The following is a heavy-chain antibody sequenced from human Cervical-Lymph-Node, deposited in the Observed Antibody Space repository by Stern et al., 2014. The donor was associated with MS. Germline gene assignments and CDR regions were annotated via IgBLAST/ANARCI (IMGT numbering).Heavy chain of an antibody. D-gene: IGHD4-17*01. J-gene: IGHJ3*01. Sequence: EDQLVESGAGLVQPGGSLRLSCAVSGFIFSDYNMNWVRQAPGKGPEWISFISSRGSTIYYAHTVKGRFTISRDNADNYTSMQLSDLRAEDTALYYCAKNKRDYGDYLSTDVLDVWGQGTMVTVSS. CDR3: AKNKRDYGDYLSTDVLDV. V-gene: IGHV3-48*01. CDR1: GFIFSDYN. CDR2: ISSRGSTI.